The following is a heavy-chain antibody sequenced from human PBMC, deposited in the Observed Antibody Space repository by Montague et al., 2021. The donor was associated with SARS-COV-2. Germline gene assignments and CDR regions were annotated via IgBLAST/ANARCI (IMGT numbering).Heavy chain of an antibody. CDR2: TYYSGST. Sequence: SETLSLTCTVSGGSISSSSYYWGWIRQAPGKGLEWIGSTYYSGSTYYNPSLKSRVTISVDTSKNQFSLKLSSVTAADTAVYYCAGDPSRQPLLYPIGDYYYGMDVWGQGTTVTVSS. D-gene: IGHD2-2*02. CDR3: AGDPSRQPLLYPIGDYYYGMDV. J-gene: IGHJ6*02. CDR1: GGSISSSSYY. V-gene: IGHV4-39*07.